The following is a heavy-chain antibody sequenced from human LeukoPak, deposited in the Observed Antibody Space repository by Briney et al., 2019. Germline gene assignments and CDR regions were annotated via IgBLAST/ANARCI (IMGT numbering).Heavy chain of an antibody. D-gene: IGHD6-19*01. CDR1: GGSISTSY. J-gene: IGHJ4*02. CDR2: IYYSGST. Sequence: SETLSLTCTVSGGSISTSYWSWLRQSPGKGLEWIGYIYYSGSTNYNPSLKSRVTISVDTSKNQFPLKLSSVTAADTAVYYCARAGLAVFDYWGQGTLVTVSS. CDR3: ARAGLAVFDY. V-gene: IGHV4-59*01.